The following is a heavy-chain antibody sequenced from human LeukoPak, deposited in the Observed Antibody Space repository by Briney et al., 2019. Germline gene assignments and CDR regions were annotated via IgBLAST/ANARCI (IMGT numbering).Heavy chain of an antibody. CDR1: GFTFSSYA. CDR3: ARAKIAAAGLDAFDI. J-gene: IGHJ3*02. Sequence: PGRSLRLSCAASGFTFSSYAMHWVRQAPGKGLEWVAVISYDGSNKYYADSVKGRFTISRDNYKNTLYLQMNSLRAEDTAVYYCARAKIAAAGLDAFDIWGQGTMVTVSS. V-gene: IGHV3-30-3*01. D-gene: IGHD6-13*01. CDR2: ISYDGSNK.